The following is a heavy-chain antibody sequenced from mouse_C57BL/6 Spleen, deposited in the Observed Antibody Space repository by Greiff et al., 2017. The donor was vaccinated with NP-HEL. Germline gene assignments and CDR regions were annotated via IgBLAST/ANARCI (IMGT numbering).Heavy chain of an antibody. CDR1: GFSFSSYT. CDR3: ARQRNYDGYYPFAY. J-gene: IGHJ3*01. D-gene: IGHD2-3*01. CDR2: ISGGGGNT. Sequence: EVKLVESGGGLVKPGGSLTLSCAASGFSFSSYTMSWVRQTPEKRLEWVATISGGGGNTYYPDSVKGRFTISRDNAKNTLYLQMSSLRSEDTALYYCARQRNYDGYYPFAYWGQGTLVTVSA. V-gene: IGHV5-9*01.